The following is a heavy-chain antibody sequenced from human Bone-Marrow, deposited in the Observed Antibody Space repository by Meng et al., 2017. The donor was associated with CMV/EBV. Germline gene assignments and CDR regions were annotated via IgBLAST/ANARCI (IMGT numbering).Heavy chain of an antibody. CDR1: GFTFSSYG. CDR3: AKDGGVLMVYATYFDY. D-gene: IGHD2-8*01. Sequence: GGSLRLSYAASGFTFSSYGMHWVRQAPGKGLEWVAVIWYDGSNKYYADSVKGRFTISRDNSKNTLYLQMNSLRAEDTAVYYCAKDGGVLMVYATYFDYWGQGTLVTVSS. CDR2: IWYDGSNK. V-gene: IGHV3-33*06. J-gene: IGHJ4*02.